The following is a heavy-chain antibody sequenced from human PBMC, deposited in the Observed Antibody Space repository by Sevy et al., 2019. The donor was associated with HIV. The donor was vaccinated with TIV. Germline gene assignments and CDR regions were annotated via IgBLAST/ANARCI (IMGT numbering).Heavy chain of an antibody. J-gene: IGHJ6*03. V-gene: IGHV4-38-2*02. CDR2: IYHSGST. Sequence: SETLSLTCAVSGYSISSGYYWGWIRQPPGKGLEWIGSIYHSGSTYYNPSLKSRVTISVDTSKNQFSLKLSSVTAADTAVYYCAREGYCSSTSCYGAYMDVWGKGTTVTVSS. D-gene: IGHD2-2*01. CDR1: GYSISSGYY. CDR3: AREGYCSSTSCYGAYMDV.